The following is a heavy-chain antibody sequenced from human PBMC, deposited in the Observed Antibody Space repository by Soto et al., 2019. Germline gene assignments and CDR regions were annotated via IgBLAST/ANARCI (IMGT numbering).Heavy chain of an antibody. Sequence: QAQLVQSGAEVKEPGASVKVSCKASGYTCTGYGITWVRQAPGQGLEWMGWASPLSATTNYAPKFQGRVTMTTDTSTNMAYLELRSLRSDDTAVYYCARGGTAEADFWGQGTLVTVSA. CDR1: GYTCTGYG. D-gene: IGHD2-21*02. V-gene: IGHV1-18*01. CDR2: ASPLSATT. CDR3: ARGGTAEADF. J-gene: IGHJ4*02.